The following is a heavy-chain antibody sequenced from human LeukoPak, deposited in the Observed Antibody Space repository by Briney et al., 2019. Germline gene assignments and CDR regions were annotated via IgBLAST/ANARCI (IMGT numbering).Heavy chain of an antibody. CDR1: GFTVSSNY. CDR2: IYSGGST. D-gene: IGHD6-19*01. V-gene: IGHV3-53*01. Sequence: PGGSLRLSCAASGFTVSSNYMSWVRQAPGKGLEWVSVIYSGGSTYYADSVKGRFTISRDNSKNTLYLQMNSLRAEDTAVYYCARDPSSSGWYGGFDYWGQGTLVTVSS. J-gene: IGHJ4*02. CDR3: ARDPSSSGWYGGFDY.